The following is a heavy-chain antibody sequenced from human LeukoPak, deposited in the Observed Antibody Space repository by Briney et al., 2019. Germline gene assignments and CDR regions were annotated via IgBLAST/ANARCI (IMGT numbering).Heavy chain of an antibody. D-gene: IGHD3-3*01. CDR1: GFTFSNAW. Sequence: PGGSLRLSCAASGFTFSNAWMNWVRHAPGKGLEWVGRINSKTDGGTTDYAAPVKGRFTISRDDSKNTLYLQMNSLKTEDTAVYYCTTHSYDFWSGYFRLNYYYYYGMDVWGQGTTVTVSS. CDR2: INSKTDGGTT. J-gene: IGHJ6*02. CDR3: TTHSYDFWSGYFRLNYYYYYGMDV. V-gene: IGHV3-15*07.